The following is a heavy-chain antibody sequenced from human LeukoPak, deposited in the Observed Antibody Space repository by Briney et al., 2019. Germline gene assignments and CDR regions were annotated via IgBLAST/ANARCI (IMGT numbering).Heavy chain of an antibody. J-gene: IGHJ4*02. V-gene: IGHV3-23*01. CDR1: GFTFSNYA. D-gene: IGHD1-1*01. CDR3: AKDVQSWPTYFDY. Sequence: PGGSLRLSCAASGFTFSNYAMSWVRQAPGKGLQLVSAISGSGGTTYYADSVKGRFTISRDNSRNSLYLQMNSLRGEDSAVYYCAKDVQSWPTYFDYWGQGTLVTVSS. CDR2: ISGSGGTT.